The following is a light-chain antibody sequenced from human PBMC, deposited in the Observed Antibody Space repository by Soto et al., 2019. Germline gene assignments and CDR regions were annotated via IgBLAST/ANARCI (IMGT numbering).Light chain of an antibody. Sequence: QSALTQPPSASGSPGQSVTISCTGTSSDVGGYNYVSWYQQHPGKAPKLIIYEVTKRPSGVPARFSGSKSGNTASLTLSGLQPEDEADYYCGSHAGSNSWVFGRGTKLTVL. CDR1: SSDVGGYNY. J-gene: IGLJ3*02. V-gene: IGLV2-8*01. CDR2: EVT. CDR3: GSHAGSNSWV.